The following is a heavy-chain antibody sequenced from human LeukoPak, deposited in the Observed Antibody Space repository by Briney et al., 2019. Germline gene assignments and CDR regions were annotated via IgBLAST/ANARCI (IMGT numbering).Heavy chain of an antibody. D-gene: IGHD3-10*01. CDR2: IYPGNSDT. CDR3: ARTGPTMLRDNWFDP. Sequence: GESLKISFRGSGXSFSNYCIAWVRQMPGKGLECMGIIYPGNSDTRYSPSFQGQVTISADKSISTAYLQWSSLKASDTAMYYCARTGPTMLRDNWFDPWGQGTLVTVSS. V-gene: IGHV5-51*01. CDR1: GXSFSNYC. J-gene: IGHJ5*02.